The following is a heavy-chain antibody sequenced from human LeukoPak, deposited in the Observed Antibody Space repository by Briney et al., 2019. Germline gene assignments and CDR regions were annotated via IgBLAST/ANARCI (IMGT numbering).Heavy chain of an antibody. D-gene: IGHD2-21*02. CDR2: ISSNGGST. J-gene: IGHJ3*02. CDR3: ARVCGGDCWYAFDI. Sequence: GGSLRLSXAASGFTFSSYAMFWVRQAPGKGLEFVSAISSNGGSTYYANSVNGRFTISRDNSKNTLYLQMGSLRADDMSVYYCARVCGGDCWYAFDIWGQGTMVTVSS. V-gene: IGHV3-64*01. CDR1: GFTFSSYA.